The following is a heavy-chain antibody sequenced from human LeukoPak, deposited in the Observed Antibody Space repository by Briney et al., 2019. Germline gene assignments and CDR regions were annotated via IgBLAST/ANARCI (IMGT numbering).Heavy chain of an antibody. CDR3: ARQEAPYYDFWSGYSNWFDP. Sequence: RASVKVSCKASGYTFTSYDINWVRQATGQGLEWMGWMNPNSGNTGYAQKFQGRVTMTRNTSISTAYMELSSLRSEDTAVYYCARQEAPYYDFWSGYSNWFDPWSQGALVTVSS. CDR1: GYTFTSYD. J-gene: IGHJ5*02. D-gene: IGHD3-3*01. V-gene: IGHV1-8*01. CDR2: MNPNSGNT.